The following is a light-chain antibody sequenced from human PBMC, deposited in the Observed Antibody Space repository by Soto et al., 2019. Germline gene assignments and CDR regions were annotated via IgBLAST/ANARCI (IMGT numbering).Light chain of an antibody. V-gene: IGLV1-40*01. CDR1: SSNIGAGYD. CDR3: QSYDSSLSGYVV. Sequence: QSVLTQPPSVSGAPGQSGTISCTGSSSNIGAGYDVHWYQQLPGTAPKLLIYGNSNRPSGVPDRFSGSKSGTSASLAITGLQADDEADYYCQSYDSSLSGYVVFGGGTKLTVL. J-gene: IGLJ2*01. CDR2: GNS.